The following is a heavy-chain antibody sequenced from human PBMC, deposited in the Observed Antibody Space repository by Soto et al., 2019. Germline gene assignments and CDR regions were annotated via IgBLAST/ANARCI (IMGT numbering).Heavy chain of an antibody. V-gene: IGHV1-18*01. CDR2: ISTYNGNT. CDR3: ARDGDYYYDSSGSRSAYYYYGMDV. CDR1: GYTFTTYG. Sequence: ASVKVSCKASGYTFTTYGISWVRQAPGQGPEWMGWISTYNGNTNYAQKFQGRVTMTTDTSTTTAHMEVRSLRSDDTAVYYCARDGDYYYDSSGSRSAYYYYGMDVWGQGTTVTVSS. D-gene: IGHD3-22*01. J-gene: IGHJ6*02.